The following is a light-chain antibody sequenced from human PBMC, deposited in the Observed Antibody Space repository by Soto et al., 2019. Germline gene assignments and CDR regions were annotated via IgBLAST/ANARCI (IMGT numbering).Light chain of an antibody. CDR1: SRDVGGYNS. Sequence: QSVLTQPASVSGSPGQSITISCTGTSRDVGGYNSVSWYQQHPGKAPKLMICEVTNRPSGVSNRLSGSKSGNTASLTISGLQAEDEADYYCSSYTSGSALYVFGTGTKVTVL. V-gene: IGLV2-14*01. J-gene: IGLJ1*01. CDR3: SSYTSGSALYV. CDR2: EVT.